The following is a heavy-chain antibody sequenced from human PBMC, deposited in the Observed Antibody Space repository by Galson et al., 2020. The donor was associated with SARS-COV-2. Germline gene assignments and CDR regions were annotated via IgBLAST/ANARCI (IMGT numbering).Heavy chain of an antibody. Sequence: SETLSLTCAVYGGSFSGYYWSWIRQPPGKGLEWIGEINHSGSTNYNPSLKSRVTISVDTSKNQFSLKLSSVTAADTAVYYCARGQVPLHDSQFDYWGQGTLVTVSS. CDR1: GGSFSGYY. J-gene: IGHJ4*02. CDR2: INHSGST. V-gene: IGHV4-34*01. CDR3: ARGQVPLHDSQFDY. D-gene: IGHD2-15*01.